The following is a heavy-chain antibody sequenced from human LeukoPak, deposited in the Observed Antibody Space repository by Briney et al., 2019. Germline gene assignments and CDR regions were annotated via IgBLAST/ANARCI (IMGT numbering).Heavy chain of an antibody. CDR2: INHSGST. V-gene: IGHV4-34*01. CDR3: ARIDFWSGQLDY. D-gene: IGHD3-3*01. J-gene: IGHJ4*02. CDR1: GGSFSGYY. Sequence: PSETLSLTCAVYGGSFSGYYWSWIRQPPGKGLEWIGEINHSGSTNYNPSLKSRVTISVDTSKNQFSLKLSSVTAADTAVYYCARIDFWSGQLDYWGQGTLVTVSS.